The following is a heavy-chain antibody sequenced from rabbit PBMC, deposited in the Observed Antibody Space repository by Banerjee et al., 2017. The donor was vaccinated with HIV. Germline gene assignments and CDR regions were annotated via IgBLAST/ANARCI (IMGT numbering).Heavy chain of an antibody. CDR3: ARHYGGNGGFVWKL. D-gene: IGHD4-2*01. Sequence: QEQLEESGGDLVKPEGSLTLTCTASGFSFSSSYWICWVRQAPGKGLEWIACIDTGSSGSTYYASWAKGRFTISKTSSTTVTLQMTSLTAADTATYFCARHYGGNGGFVWKLWGPGTLVTVS. CDR1: GFSFSSSYW. CDR2: IDTGSSGST. V-gene: IGHV1S45*01. J-gene: IGHJ6*01.